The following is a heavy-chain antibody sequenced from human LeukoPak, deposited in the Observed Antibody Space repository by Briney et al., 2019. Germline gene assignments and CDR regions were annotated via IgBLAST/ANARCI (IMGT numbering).Heavy chain of an antibody. V-gene: IGHV1-46*01. CDR3: ARVGIGPHPGSKRRYYFDY. J-gene: IGHJ4*02. D-gene: IGHD1-26*01. CDR1: GHTFTSYY. CDR2: INPSGGST. Sequence: ASVKVACKASGHTFTSYYMHWVRQAPGQGLEWMGIINPSGGSTSYAQKFQGRVTMTRDTSTSTVYMELSSLRSEDTAVYYCARVGIGPHPGSKRRYYFDYWGQGTLVTVSS.